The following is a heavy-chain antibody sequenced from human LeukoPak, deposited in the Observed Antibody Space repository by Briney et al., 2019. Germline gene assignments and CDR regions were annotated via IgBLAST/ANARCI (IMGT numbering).Heavy chain of an antibody. D-gene: IGHD2-15*01. Sequence: GESLKISCQGSGYTFTTYWIGWVRQMPGKGVGWLGIIYPGDSDTRYSQSFQGQVSISADKSISTAYLQWSSLKASDTARYYCAKLGYCSGGSFYSLGGFDPWGQGTLVTVSS. CDR3: AKLGYCSGGSFYSLGGFDP. CDR1: GYTFTTYW. CDR2: IYPGDSDT. J-gene: IGHJ5*02. V-gene: IGHV5-51*01.